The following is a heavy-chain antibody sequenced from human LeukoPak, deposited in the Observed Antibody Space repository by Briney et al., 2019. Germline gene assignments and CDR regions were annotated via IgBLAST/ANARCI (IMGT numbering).Heavy chain of an antibody. CDR1: GFTISSYW. Sequence: GGSLRLSCAASGFTISSYWMHWVRQAPGKGLVWVSRINDDGSRTNYADSVKGRFSISRDNANNSLYLQMNSLRADDTAVYYCARRYYDSTSYYFDYWGQGTLVTVSS. V-gene: IGHV3-74*01. CDR3: ARRYYDSTSYYFDY. J-gene: IGHJ4*02. CDR2: INDDGSRT. D-gene: IGHD3-22*01.